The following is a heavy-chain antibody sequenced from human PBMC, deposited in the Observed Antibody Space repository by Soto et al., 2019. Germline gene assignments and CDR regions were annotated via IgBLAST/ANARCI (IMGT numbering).Heavy chain of an antibody. J-gene: IGHJ6*02. D-gene: IGHD3-10*01. CDR2: INHSGST. CDR3: ARATMYYYGSGSYFYNYYYCGMDF. CDR1: GGSFSGYY. V-gene: IGHV4-34*01. Sequence: SETLSLTCAVYGGSFSGYYWSWIRQPPGKGLEWIGEINHSGSTNYNPSLKSRVTISVDTSKNQFSLKLSSVTAADTAVYYCARATMYYYGSGSYFYNYYYCGMDFWCQGTSVTV.